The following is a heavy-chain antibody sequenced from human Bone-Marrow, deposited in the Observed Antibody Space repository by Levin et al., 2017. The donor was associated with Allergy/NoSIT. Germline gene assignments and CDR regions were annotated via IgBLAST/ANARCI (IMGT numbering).Heavy chain of an antibody. V-gene: IGHV3-20*04. CDR1: GFIFDQHG. CDR3: ARVRQAGYYESTGSYRVTLWYFDL. J-gene: IGHJ2*01. D-gene: IGHD3-22*01. CDR2: INWNGDSI. Sequence: GESLKISCAASGFIFDQHGMSWVRQAPGKGLEWVSGINWNGDSIDCADSVKGRFTISRDNGRNSLYLQMNGLRAADTALYYCARVRQAGYYESTGSYRVTLWYFDLWGRGTLVTVSS.